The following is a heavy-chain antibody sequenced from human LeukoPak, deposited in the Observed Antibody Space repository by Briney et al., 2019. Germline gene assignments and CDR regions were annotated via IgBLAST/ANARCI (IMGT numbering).Heavy chain of an antibody. Sequence: PGGSLRLSCAASGFTVSSNYMSWVRQAPGKGLEWVSVIYSGGTTNDADSVKGRFTISRDNSKNTVYLQMDSLRAEDTAVYYCVRESNDYGVPFGDWGQGTLVTVSS. CDR1: GFTVSSNY. V-gene: IGHV3-53*01. D-gene: IGHD4-17*01. J-gene: IGHJ4*02. CDR2: IYSGGTT. CDR3: VRESNDYGVPFGD.